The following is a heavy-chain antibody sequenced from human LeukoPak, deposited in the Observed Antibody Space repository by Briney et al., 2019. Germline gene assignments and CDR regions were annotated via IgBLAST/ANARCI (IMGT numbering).Heavy chain of an antibody. CDR2: INSDGSST. Sequence: TGGSLRLSCAASGFTFSSYWMHWVRQAPGKGPVWVSRINSDGSSTAYADSVKGRFTISRDNAKNTLYLQMNSLRAEDTAVYFCARGGSGYYFDYWGQGTLVTVSS. CDR1: GFTFSSYW. CDR3: ARGGSGYYFDY. V-gene: IGHV3-74*01. J-gene: IGHJ4*02. D-gene: IGHD1-26*01.